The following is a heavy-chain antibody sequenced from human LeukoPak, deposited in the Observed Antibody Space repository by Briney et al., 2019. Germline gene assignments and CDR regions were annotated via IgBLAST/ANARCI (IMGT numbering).Heavy chain of an antibody. CDR1: GGSISSYY. J-gene: IGHJ4*02. CDR2: ICYSGST. Sequence: SETLSLTCTVPGGSISSYYWSWIRQPPGKGLEWIGYICYSGSTNYNPSLKSRVTISVDTSKNQFSLKLSSVTAADTDVYYCARVAVGASFDYWGQGTLVTVSS. D-gene: IGHD1-26*01. V-gene: IGHV4-59*01. CDR3: ARVAVGASFDY.